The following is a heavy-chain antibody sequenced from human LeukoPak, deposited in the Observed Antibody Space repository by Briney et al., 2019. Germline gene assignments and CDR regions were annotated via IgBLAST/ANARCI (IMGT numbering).Heavy chain of an antibody. Sequence: GGSLRLSCAASGFTFSSYAMSWVRQAPGKGLEWVSAISGSGGSTYYADSVKGRFTISRDNSKNTLYRQMNSLRAEDTAVYYCAKQLGYCSDGSCYFPSWGQGTLVTVSS. D-gene: IGHD2-15*01. J-gene: IGHJ5*02. CDR3: AKQLGYCSDGSCYFPS. CDR1: GFTFSSYA. V-gene: IGHV3-23*01. CDR2: ISGSGGST.